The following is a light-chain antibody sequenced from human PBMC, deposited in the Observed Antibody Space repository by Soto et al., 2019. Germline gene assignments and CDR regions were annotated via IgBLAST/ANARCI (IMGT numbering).Light chain of an antibody. J-gene: IGKJ2*01. CDR2: GAS. V-gene: IGKV3-15*01. CDR1: QSISSN. CDR3: QQYDNWPPYT. Sequence: EIVMTQSPATLSVSPGERVTLSCRASQSISSNLAWYQQTPGQAPRLLIYGASTRATGIPARFSGSGSETEFTLTISSLQSEDFAVYYCQQYDNWPPYTFGQGTKLEIK.